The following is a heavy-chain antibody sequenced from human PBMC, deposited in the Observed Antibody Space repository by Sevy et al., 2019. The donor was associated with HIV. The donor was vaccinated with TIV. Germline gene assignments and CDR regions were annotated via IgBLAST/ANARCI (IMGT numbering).Heavy chain of an antibody. V-gene: IGHV4-38-2*01. CDR1: GYSISSGYY. CDR3: ARGFLEWLFDAFDI. D-gene: IGHD3-3*01. CDR2: IYHSGST. J-gene: IGHJ3*02. Sequence: SDTLSLTCAVSGYSISSGYYWGWIRQPPGKGLEWIGSIYHSGSTYYNPSLKSRVTISVDTSKNQFSLKLSSVTAADTAVYYCARGFLEWLFDAFDIWGQGTMVTVSS.